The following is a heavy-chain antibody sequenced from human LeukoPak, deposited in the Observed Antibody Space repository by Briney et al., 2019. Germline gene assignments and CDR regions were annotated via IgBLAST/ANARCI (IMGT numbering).Heavy chain of an antibody. CDR2: IRYDGGSK. CDR1: GFTFNTYG. V-gene: IGHV3-30*02. D-gene: IGHD3-22*01. J-gene: IGHJ3*02. Sequence: GESLRLTCVVSGFTFNTYGMHWVRQAPGKGLEWVAFIRYDGGSKYYADSVRGRFTISRENSKNTLYLQMNSLRAEDTAVYYCARPYYYDSSGYLVAAFDIWGQGTMVTVSS. CDR3: ARPYYYDSSGYLVAAFDI.